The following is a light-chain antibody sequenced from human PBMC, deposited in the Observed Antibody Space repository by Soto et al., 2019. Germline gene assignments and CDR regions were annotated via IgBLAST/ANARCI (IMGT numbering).Light chain of an antibody. CDR2: DAS. Sequence: DIQMTQSPSSLSASVGDRVTITCQASQDINNYVNWYXQKPGXDPXXLIFDASTLKTGVPSRFSGSGSGTEFSFSISSLHPEDIATYYCQQSNDLVSFGQGTRLEIK. J-gene: IGKJ5*01. CDR3: QQSNDLVS. V-gene: IGKV1-33*01. CDR1: QDINNY.